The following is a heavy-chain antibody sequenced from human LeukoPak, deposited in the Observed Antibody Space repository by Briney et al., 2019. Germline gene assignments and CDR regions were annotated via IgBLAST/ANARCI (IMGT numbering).Heavy chain of an antibody. J-gene: IGHJ6*02. V-gene: IGHV4-34*01. CDR2: INHSGST. CDR3: ARGLAVAAAYPRGLLSGYYYGMDV. D-gene: IGHD2-15*01. CDR1: GGSFSGYY. Sequence: SETLSLTCAVYGGSFSGYYWSWIRQPPGRGLEWIGEINHSGSTNYNPSLKSRVTISVDTSKNQFSLKLSSVTAADTAVYYCARGLAVAAAYPRGLLSGYYYGMDVWGQGTTVTVSS.